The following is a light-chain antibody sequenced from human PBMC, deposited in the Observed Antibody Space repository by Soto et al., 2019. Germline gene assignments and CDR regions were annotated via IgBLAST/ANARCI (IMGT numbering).Light chain of an antibody. V-gene: IGLV2-14*01. CDR2: EVS. J-gene: IGLJ3*02. CDR1: SSDVGGYNY. CDR3: SSDTSSSTV. Sequence: QSALTQPASVSGSPGQSITISCTGTSSDVGGYNYVSWYQQHPGKAPKLMIYEVSNRPSGVSNRFSGSKSGNTASLTISGLQAEDEADYYCSSDTSSSTVFGGGTQLTVL.